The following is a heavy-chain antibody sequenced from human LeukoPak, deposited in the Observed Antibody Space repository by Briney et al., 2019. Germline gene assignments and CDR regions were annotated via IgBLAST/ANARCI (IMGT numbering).Heavy chain of an antibody. J-gene: IGHJ3*01. CDR2: INPSGGST. CDR3: ARALVGAPRPNDAFDL. D-gene: IGHD1-26*01. V-gene: IGHV1-46*01. Sequence: ASVKVSCKASGYTFTRYYMHWVRQAPGQGLEWMGIINPSGGSTSYAQGFQGRVTMTRDTSTSTVYMGLSSLRSEDTAVYYCARALVGAPRPNDAFDLWGQGTMVTVSS. CDR1: GYTFTRYY.